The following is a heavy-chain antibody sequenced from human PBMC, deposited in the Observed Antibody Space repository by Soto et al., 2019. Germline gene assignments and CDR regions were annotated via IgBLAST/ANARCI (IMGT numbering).Heavy chain of an antibody. V-gene: IGHV4-30-4*01. J-gene: IGHJ4*02. Sequence: PSETLSLTCTVSGGSISSGDYYWSWIRQPPGKGLEWIGYIYYSGSTYYNPSLKSRVTISLDTSKNQFSLKLSSVTAADSAVYFCARLEGLATISYYFDFWGQGAQVTVSS. CDR3: ARLEGLATISYYFDF. CDR2: IYYSGST. D-gene: IGHD3-9*01. CDR1: GGSISSGDYY.